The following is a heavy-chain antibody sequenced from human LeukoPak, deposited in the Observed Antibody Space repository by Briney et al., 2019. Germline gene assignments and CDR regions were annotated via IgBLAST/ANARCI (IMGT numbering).Heavy chain of an antibody. CDR1: GGTFSSYA. CDR3: ASPGGYYYDSSGYGNY. J-gene: IGHJ4*02. V-gene: IGHV1-69*13. Sequence: GASVKVSCKVSGGTFSSYAISWVRQAPGQGLEWMGGIIPIFGTANYAQKFQGRVTITADESTSTAYMELSSLRSEDTAVYYCASPGGYYYDSSGYGNYWGQGTLVTVSS. CDR2: IIPIFGTA. D-gene: IGHD3-22*01.